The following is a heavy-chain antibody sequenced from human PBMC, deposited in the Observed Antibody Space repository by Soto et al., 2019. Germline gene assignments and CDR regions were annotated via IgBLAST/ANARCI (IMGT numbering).Heavy chain of an antibody. CDR1: GGSISSYY. Sequence: QVQLQESGPGLVKPSETLSLTCTVSGGSISSYYWSWIRQPAGKGLEWIGRIYTSGSTNYNPSLKSRVTRSVDTSKNQFSLKLSSVTAADTAVYYCARDLDVGTITMIVVPPAFDIWGQGTMVTVSS. CDR3: ARDLDVGTITMIVVPPAFDI. CDR2: IYTSGST. D-gene: IGHD3-22*01. V-gene: IGHV4-4*07. J-gene: IGHJ3*02.